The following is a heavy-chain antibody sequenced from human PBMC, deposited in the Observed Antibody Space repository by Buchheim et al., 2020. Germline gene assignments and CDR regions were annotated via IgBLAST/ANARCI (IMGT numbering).Heavy chain of an antibody. CDR3: ARAIIAASFDY. Sequence: EVQLVESGGGLVQPGGSLRLSCAASGFTFSAYEMNWVRQAPGKGLEWVSYFGSIGSTIYYADPVKGRFTISRHNAKDSLYPQMNSLRAEDTAVYYCARAIIAASFDYWGQGTL. D-gene: IGHD6-25*01. J-gene: IGHJ4*02. CDR1: GFTFSAYE. CDR2: FGSIGSTI. V-gene: IGHV3-48*03.